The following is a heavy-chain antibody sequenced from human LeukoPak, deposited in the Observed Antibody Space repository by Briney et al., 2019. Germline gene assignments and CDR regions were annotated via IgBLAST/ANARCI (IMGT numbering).Heavy chain of an antibody. CDR3: ARGYKKIIAAAPDY. D-gene: IGHD6-13*01. J-gene: IGHJ4*02. V-gene: IGHV3-21*01. Sequence: GGSLRLSCAASGFTFSNYWMSWARQAPGKGLEWVPSISSTSSYIYYADSVKGRFTISRDNAKNSLYLLMNNLRAEDTAVYYCARGYKKIIAAAPDYWGQGTLVIVSP. CDR2: ISSTSSYI. CDR1: GFTFSNYW.